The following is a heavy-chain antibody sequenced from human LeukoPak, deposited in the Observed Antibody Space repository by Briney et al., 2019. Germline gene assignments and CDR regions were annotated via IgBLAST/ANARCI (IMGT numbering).Heavy chain of an antibody. V-gene: IGHV4-34*01. CDR2: INHRGRS. CDR3: ASARWDY. CDR1: GASFTANY. Sequence: SETLSLTCGVYGASFTANYWSWVRQPPGKGLEWVGEINHRGRSNYSPSLNSRITISVDASKRQFSLKLSSVTAADTAVYYCASARWDYWGQGVLVTVSS. J-gene: IGHJ4*02. D-gene: IGHD5-24*01.